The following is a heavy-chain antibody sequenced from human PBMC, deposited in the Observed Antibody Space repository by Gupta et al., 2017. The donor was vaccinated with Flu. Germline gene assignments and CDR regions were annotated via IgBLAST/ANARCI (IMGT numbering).Heavy chain of an antibody. CDR2: INHSGST. CDR1: GGSFSGYY. D-gene: IGHD3-22*01. Sequence: VQLQQWGAGLLKPSETLSLTCAVYGGSFSGYYWSWIRQPPGKGLEWIGEINHSGSTNYNPSLKSRVTISVDTSKNQFSLKLSSVTAADTAVYYCARPVRYYYDSSGYYYEYFQHWGQGTLVTVSS. V-gene: IGHV4-34*01. CDR3: ARPVRYYYDSSGYYYEYFQH. J-gene: IGHJ1*01.